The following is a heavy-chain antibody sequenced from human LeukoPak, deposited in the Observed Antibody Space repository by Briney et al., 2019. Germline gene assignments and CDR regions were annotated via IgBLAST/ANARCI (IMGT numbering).Heavy chain of an antibody. CDR2: INPNSGGT. V-gene: IGHV1-2*02. CDR3: ARTARRQQQSPGGYDAFDT. CDR1: GYTFTGYY. Sequence: ASVKVSCKASGYTFTGYYMHWVRQAPGQGLEWMGWINPNSGGTNYAQKFQGRVTMTRDASISTAYMELSRLRSDDTAVYYCARTARRQQQSPGGYDAFDTWGQGTMVTVSS. D-gene: IGHD6-13*01. J-gene: IGHJ3*02.